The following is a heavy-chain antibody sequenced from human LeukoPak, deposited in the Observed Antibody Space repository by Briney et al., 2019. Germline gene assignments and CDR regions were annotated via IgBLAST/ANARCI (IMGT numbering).Heavy chain of an antibody. V-gene: IGHV4-59*01. CDR3: ARGAVAGHFDY. CDR1: GGSISSYY. J-gene: IGHJ4*02. CDR2: IYYSGST. D-gene: IGHD6-19*01. Sequence: NTSETLSLTCTVSGGSISSYYWSWIRQPPGKGLEWIGYIYYSGSTNYNPSLKSRVTISADTSKNQFSLKLSSVTAADTAVYYCARGAVAGHFDYWGQGTLVTVSS.